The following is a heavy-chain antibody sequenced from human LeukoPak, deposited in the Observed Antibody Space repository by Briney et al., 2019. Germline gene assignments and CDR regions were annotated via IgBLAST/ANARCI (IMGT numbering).Heavy chain of an antibody. V-gene: IGHV4-61*02. D-gene: IGHD2-2*01. CDR1: GGSISSGSYY. CDR3: ARDQTEDCSSTSCPYDY. CDR2: IYTSGST. Sequence: SETLSLTCTVSGGSISSGSYYWSWIRQPAGKGLEWIGRIYTSGSTNYNPSLKSRVTISVDTSKNQFSLKLSSVTAADTAVYYCARDQTEDCSSTSCPYDYWGQGTLVTVSS. J-gene: IGHJ4*02.